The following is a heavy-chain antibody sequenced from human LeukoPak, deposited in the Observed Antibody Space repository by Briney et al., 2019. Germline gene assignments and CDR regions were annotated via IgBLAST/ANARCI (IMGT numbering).Heavy chain of an antibody. Sequence: SETLSLTCTVSGGSISSSSYYWGWIRQPPGEGLEWIGSIYYSGSTYYNPSLKSRVTISVDTSKNQFSLKLSPVTAADTAVYYCARTPGVPAAIGRYYYGMDVWGQGTTVTVSS. CDR1: GGSISSSSYY. CDR3: ARTPGVPAAIGRYYYGMDV. J-gene: IGHJ6*02. V-gene: IGHV4-39*07. D-gene: IGHD2-2*01. CDR2: IYYSGST.